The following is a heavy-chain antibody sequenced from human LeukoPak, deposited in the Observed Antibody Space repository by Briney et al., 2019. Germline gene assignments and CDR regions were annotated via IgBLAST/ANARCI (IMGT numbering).Heavy chain of an antibody. CDR2: INHSGST. V-gene: IGHV4-34*01. J-gene: IGHJ4*02. CDR3: ARGRYYDSSGSFDY. Sequence: SETLSLTCAVYGGSFSGYYWSWIRQPPGKGLEWIGEINHSGSTNYNPSLKSRVTISVGTSKNQFSLKLSSVTAADTAVYYCARGRYYDSSGSFDYWGQGTLVTVSS. D-gene: IGHD3-22*01. CDR1: GGSFSGYY.